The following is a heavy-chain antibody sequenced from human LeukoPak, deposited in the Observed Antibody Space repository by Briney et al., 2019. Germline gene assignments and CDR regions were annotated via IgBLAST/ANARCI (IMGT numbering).Heavy chain of an antibody. V-gene: IGHV1-18*01. CDR2: ISAYNGNT. CDR3: ARHRLHRIYYDTTGYYHDACDI. CDR1: GYTFTNYG. D-gene: IGHD3-22*01. Sequence: ASVKVSCKASGYTFTNYGISWVRQAPGQGLEWMGWISAYNGNTNYAQKLQGRVTMTTHTSTSTAYMELRSLRSDDTAVYFCARHRLHRIYYDTTGYYHDACDIWGQGTMVTVSS. J-gene: IGHJ3*02.